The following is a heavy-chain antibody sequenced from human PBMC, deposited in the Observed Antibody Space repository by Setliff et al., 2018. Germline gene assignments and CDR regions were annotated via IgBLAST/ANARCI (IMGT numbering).Heavy chain of an antibody. J-gene: IGHJ4*02. CDR1: GGSISSGDYY. Sequence: SETLSLTCTVSGGSISSGDYYWSWIRQPPGKGLEWIGYIYYSGSTNYNPSLKSRVTISVDTSKTQFSLKLSSVTAADTAVYYCARAGYDSSGYYSYWGQGTLVTVSS. CDR2: IYYSGST. V-gene: IGHV4-30-4*08. D-gene: IGHD3-22*01. CDR3: ARAGYDSSGYYSY.